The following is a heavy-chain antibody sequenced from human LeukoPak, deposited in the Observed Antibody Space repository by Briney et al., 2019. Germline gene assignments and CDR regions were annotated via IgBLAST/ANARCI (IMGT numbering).Heavy chain of an antibody. J-gene: IGHJ4*02. CDR3: ARVGTWELQRVFDN. CDR2: INRAGIES. D-gene: IGHD1-26*01. V-gene: IGHV3-7*01. CDR1: GFTFTDYW. Sequence: GGALRLSCAASGFTFTDYWMTWVRQVPGKGLEWVANINRAGIESYYVDSVKGRFTISRDNDEKSLYLQMDSVRVDDTGVYYCARVGTWELQRVFDNWGQGTLVTVSS.